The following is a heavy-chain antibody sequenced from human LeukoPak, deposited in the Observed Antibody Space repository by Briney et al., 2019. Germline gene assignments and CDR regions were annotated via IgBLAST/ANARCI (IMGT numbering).Heavy chain of an antibody. CDR3: ARGAPPNYYDSSGYYYAYYYYYMDV. D-gene: IGHD3-22*01. CDR1: GGTFNSYA. J-gene: IGHJ6*03. CDR2: IIPIFGTA. Sequence: SVKVSCKASGGTFNSYAISWVRQAPGQGLEWMGGIIPIFGTANYAQKFQGRVTITTDESTSTAYMELSSLRSEDTAVYYCARGAPPNYYDSSGYYYAYYYYYMDVWGKGTTVTVSS. V-gene: IGHV1-69*05.